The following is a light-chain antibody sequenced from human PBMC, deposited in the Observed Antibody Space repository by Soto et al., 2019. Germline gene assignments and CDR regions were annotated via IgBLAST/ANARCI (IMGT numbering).Light chain of an antibody. CDR2: GAS. J-gene: IGKJ3*01. V-gene: IGKV3-20*01. CDR1: QSVSSSY. Sequence: EIVLTQSPGTLSLSPGERATLSCRASQSVSSSYLAWYQQKPGQAPRLLIYGASSRATGIPDRFSGSGSGTDFTLTISRLEPEDFAVYYCQQYGSSPIGTFVPGSKVDIK. CDR3: QQYGSSPIGT.